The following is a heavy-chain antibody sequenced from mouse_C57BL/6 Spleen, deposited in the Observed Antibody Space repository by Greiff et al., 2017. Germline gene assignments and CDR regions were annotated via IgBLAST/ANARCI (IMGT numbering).Heavy chain of an antibody. CDR3: ARRGFDYYAMDY. Sequence: EVQLVESGGDLVKPGGSLKLSCAASGFTFSSYGMSWVRQTPDKRLEWVATISSGGSYTYYPDSVKGRFTISRDNAKNTLYLQMSSLKSEDTAMYYCARRGFDYYAMDYWGQGTSVTVSS. V-gene: IGHV5-6*01. J-gene: IGHJ4*01. CDR1: GFTFSSYG. CDR2: ISSGGSYT.